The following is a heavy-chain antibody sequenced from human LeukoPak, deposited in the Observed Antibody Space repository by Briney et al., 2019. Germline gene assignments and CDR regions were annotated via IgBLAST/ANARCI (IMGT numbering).Heavy chain of an antibody. CDR3: AKDQKTVSRWDYYYYMDV. D-gene: IGHD2/OR15-2a*01. J-gene: IGHJ6*03. Sequence: GGSLRLSCAASGFTFSSYGMHWVRQAPGKGLEWVAFIRYDGSNKYYADSVKGRFTISRDNSKNTLYLQMNSLRAEDTAVYYCAKDQKTVSRWDYYYYMDVWGKGTTVTVSS. CDR2: IRYDGSNK. CDR1: GFTFSSYG. V-gene: IGHV3-30*02.